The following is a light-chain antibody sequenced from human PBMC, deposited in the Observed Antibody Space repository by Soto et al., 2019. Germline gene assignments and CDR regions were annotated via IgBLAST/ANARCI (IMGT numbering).Light chain of an antibody. CDR1: SSNIGAGYY. J-gene: IGLJ7*01. Sequence: QSVLTQPPSVSGAPGQRVTISCTGSSSNIGAGYYVHWYQQLPGTAPKLLIYGNSNRPSGVPDRFSGSKSGTSASLAITGLQAEDAADYYCQSYDSSLSAVFGGGTQLTVL. CDR2: GNS. V-gene: IGLV1-40*01. CDR3: QSYDSSLSAV.